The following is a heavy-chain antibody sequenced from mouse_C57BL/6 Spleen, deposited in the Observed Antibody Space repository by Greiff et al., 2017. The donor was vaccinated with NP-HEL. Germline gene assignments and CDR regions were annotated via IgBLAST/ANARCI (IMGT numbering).Heavy chain of an antibody. CDR2: IDPNSGGT. D-gene: IGHD2-1*01. J-gene: IGHJ4*01. V-gene: IGHV1-72*01. CDR1: GYTFTSSW. CDR3: ARWPPNGNYDAMDY. Sequence: QVQLQQPGAELVKPGASVKLSCKASGYTFTSSWMHWVKQRPGRGLEWIGRIDPNSGGTKYNEKFKSKATLTVDKPSSTAYMQLSSLTSKDSAVYYCARWPPNGNYDAMDYWGQGTSVTVSS.